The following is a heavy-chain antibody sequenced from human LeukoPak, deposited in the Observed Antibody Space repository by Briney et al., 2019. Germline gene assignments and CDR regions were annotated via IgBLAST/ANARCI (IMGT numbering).Heavy chain of an antibody. Sequence: ASVTVSFKASGYTFTSYGISWVRQAPGQGLEWMGWISAYNGNTNYAQKLQGRVTMTTDTSTSTAYMELRSLRSDDTAVYYCARDCSGGSCYFSVDPWGQGTLVTVSS. CDR2: ISAYNGNT. V-gene: IGHV1-18*01. D-gene: IGHD2-15*01. CDR3: ARDCSGGSCYFSVDP. CDR1: GYTFTSYG. J-gene: IGHJ5*02.